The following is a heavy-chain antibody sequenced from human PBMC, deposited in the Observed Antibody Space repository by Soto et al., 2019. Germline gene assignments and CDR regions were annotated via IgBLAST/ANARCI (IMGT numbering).Heavy chain of an antibody. Sequence: SETLSLTCTVSGSSINSSGYSWNWIRQPPGKGLEWIGYIFHGGSTYYNPSLRSRVTISVDRSRTQFSLKMSSVTAADTAVYYCARGRVVVPAAVMFNCLDPWGQGALVTVSS. J-gene: IGHJ5*02. V-gene: IGHV4-30-2*01. CDR1: GSSINSSGYS. D-gene: IGHD2-2*01. CDR3: ARGRVVVPAAVMFNCLDP. CDR2: IFHGGST.